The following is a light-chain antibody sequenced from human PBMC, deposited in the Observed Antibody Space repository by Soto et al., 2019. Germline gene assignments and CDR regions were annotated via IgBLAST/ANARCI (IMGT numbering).Light chain of an antibody. CDR1: QGIRND. V-gene: IGKV1-6*01. J-gene: IGKJ2*01. CDR3: LQDYNYPYT. CDR2: AAS. Sequence: AIQMTQSPSFLSASVGDRVTITCRASQGIRNDLGWYQQRRGKAPKLLIYAASSLQTGDPSRFSGSGSGTDFTLTISSLQPEDFATYSCLQDYNYPYTFGQGTKLEIK.